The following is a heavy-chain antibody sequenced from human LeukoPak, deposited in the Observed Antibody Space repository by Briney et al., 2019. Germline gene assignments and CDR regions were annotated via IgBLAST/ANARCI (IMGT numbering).Heavy chain of an antibody. CDR2: INPSGGST. V-gene: IGHV1-46*01. CDR1: GYSFTSYY. J-gene: IGHJ4*02. CDR3: ARDLHGYCGGDCYSLED. D-gene: IGHD2-21*02. Sequence: RASVKVSCKASGYSFTSYYMHWVRQAPGQGLEWMGIINPSGGSTSYAQKFQGRVTMTRDTSTSTVYMELSSLRSEDTAVYYCARDLHGYCGGDCYSLEDWGQGTLVTVSS.